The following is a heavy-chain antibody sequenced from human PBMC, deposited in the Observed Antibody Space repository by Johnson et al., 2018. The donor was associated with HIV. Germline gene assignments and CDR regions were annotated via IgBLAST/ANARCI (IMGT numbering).Heavy chain of an antibody. J-gene: IGHJ3*02. CDR3: VRASWFGAFDI. D-gene: IGHD3-10*01. CDR2: IDTTGDT. Sequence: VQLVESGGGLVQPGGSLRLSCAASGFTFSSYDMHWVRQPTGKGLEWVSSIDTTGDTYYPGSVRGRFTISRENAKNSLYLQMNNLRAGDSAVYYGVRASWFGAFDIWGQGTLVTVSS. V-gene: IGHV3-13*01. CDR1: GFTFSSYD.